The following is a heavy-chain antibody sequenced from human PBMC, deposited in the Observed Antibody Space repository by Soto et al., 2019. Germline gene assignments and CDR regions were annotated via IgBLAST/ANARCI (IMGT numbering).Heavy chain of an antibody. D-gene: IGHD1-1*01. J-gene: IGHJ4*02. CDR2: IKTKPDDGTI. CDR1: GLIFSDVS. V-gene: IGHV3-15*01. CDR3: TTSNLGVDF. Sequence: PGGSLRLSCAASGLIFSDVSMTWVRQAPGKGLEWVGRIKTKPDDGTIDYAAPVRGRFTISRDDSKNTLYLQMTSLTPDDTGVYYCTTSNLGVDFWGPGTLVTVSS.